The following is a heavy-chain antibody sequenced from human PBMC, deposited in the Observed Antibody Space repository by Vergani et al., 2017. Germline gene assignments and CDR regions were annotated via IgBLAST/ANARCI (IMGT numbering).Heavy chain of an antibody. D-gene: IGHD6-19*01. Sequence: QVQLQQWGAGLLKPSETLSLTCAVYGGSFSGYYWSWTRQPPGKGLEWIGEINHSGSTNYNPSLKSRVTISVDTSKNQFSLKLSSVTAADTAVYYCARDRDGSGWYYYWGQGTLVTVSS. J-gene: IGHJ4*02. CDR3: ARDRDGSGWYYY. V-gene: IGHV4-34*01. CDR1: GGSFSGYY. CDR2: INHSGST.